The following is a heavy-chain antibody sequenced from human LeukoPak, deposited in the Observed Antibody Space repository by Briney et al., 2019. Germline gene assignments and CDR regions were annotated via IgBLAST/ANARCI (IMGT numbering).Heavy chain of an antibody. J-gene: IGHJ4*02. Sequence: GGSLRLSCAASGFTFSRSAMHWVRQGPGKGLEWVAYIAHHGNNKYYADSVKGRFTISRDNSKGTLFLQMNSLRVDDTAVYYCAKDGSWSCTDWGQGTLVRVSS. CDR3: AKDGSWSCTD. D-gene: IGHD2-8*02. CDR1: GFTFSRSA. V-gene: IGHV3-30*02. CDR2: IAHHGNNK.